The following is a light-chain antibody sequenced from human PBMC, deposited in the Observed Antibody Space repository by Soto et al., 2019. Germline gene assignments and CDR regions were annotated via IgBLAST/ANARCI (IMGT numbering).Light chain of an antibody. V-gene: IGKV3-20*01. CDR1: QSFSSTY. J-gene: IGKJ2*01. CDR2: GAS. CDR3: QQYGRSPPYT. Sequence: EIVWTQSPGTLSWSPGERATLSCRASQSFSSTYLAWYQQKPGQAPSLLIYGASSRATGIPDRFSGSGSGTDFNLTISRLEPEDFAVYYCQQYGRSPPYTFGQGTKLEIK.